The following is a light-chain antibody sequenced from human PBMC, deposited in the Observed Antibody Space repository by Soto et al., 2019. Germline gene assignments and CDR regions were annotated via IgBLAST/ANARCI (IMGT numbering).Light chain of an antibody. CDR2: DAS. CDR1: QSVSSW. CDR3: QRYNRYWT. V-gene: IGKV1-5*01. J-gene: IGKJ1*01. Sequence: DIQMTQSPSTLSASVGDRVTITCRASQSVSSWLAWYQQKPGKAPKVLIYDASSLESGVPSRFSGSGSGTEFTLTISSLPHDDFATYCCQRYNRYWTFGQGTKVEIK.